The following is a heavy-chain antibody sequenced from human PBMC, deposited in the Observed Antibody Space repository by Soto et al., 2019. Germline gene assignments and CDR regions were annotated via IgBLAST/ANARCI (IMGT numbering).Heavy chain of an antibody. CDR1: GGSLSDYF. CDR3: ARGGISHWAYFYYMDV. CDR2: INHLGSI. J-gene: IGHJ6*03. Sequence: SETLSLTCVVSGGSLSDYFWSWIRQPPGMALEWIGEINHLGSINYNPSLKSRVTMSVDTSKSQFSLTLNSVTAADTATYYCARGGISHWAYFYYMDVWDRGTTVTVSS. D-gene: IGHD2-21*01. V-gene: IGHV4-34*01.